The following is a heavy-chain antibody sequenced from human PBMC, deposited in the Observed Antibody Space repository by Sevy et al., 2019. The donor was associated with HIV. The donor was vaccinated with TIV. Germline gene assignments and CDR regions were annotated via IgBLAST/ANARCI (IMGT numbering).Heavy chain of an antibody. CDR1: TFTFGHYA. J-gene: IGHJ4*02. V-gene: IGHV3-30*04. D-gene: IGHD3-16*01. Sequence: GGSLRLSCAASTFTFGHYAMHWVRQAPGKGLQWVAGISYEGSIEYYTDSVKGRFTISRDNSKNTLNLEMNNLRVEDTALYYCARDWGTPPTAILYYFDFWGQGIPVTVSS. CDR3: ARDWGTPPTAILYYFDF. CDR2: ISYEGSIE.